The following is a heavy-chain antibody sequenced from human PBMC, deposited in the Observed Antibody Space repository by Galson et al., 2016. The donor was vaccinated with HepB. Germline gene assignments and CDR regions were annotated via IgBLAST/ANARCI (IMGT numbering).Heavy chain of an antibody. Sequence: SETLSLTCAVSGGSISTSNWWSWVRQPPGKGLEWIGEIYHSGSNNYNPSLKSRVTLSVDKSKNQFSLKLSSVTAADTAVYYCVRRVRYGGGGMDVWGQGTTVTVSS. J-gene: IGHJ6*02. CDR3: VRRVRYGGGGMDV. CDR2: IYHSGSN. V-gene: IGHV4-4*02. CDR1: GGSISTSNW. D-gene: IGHD5-18*01.